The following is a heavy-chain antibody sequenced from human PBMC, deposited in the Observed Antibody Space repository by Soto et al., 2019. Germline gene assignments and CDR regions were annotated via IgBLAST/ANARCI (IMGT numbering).Heavy chain of an antibody. CDR2: IWYDGSNK. V-gene: IGHV3-33*01. J-gene: IGHJ3*02. Sequence: PAGSLRLSCAAVGFTFIAHCMPWVRQAPGKGLEGVAVIWYDGSNKYYADSVKGRFTISRDNSKNTLYLQMNSLRAEDTAVYYCARDHRVSRLWGVSAAGTGSAFDIWGQGTMVTVSS. CDR1: GFTFIAHC. CDR3: ARDHRVSRLWGVSAAGTGSAFDI. D-gene: IGHD6-13*01.